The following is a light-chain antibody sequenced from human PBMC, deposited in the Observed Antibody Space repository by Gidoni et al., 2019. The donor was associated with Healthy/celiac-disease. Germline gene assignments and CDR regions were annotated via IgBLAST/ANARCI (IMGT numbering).Light chain of an antibody. J-gene: IGKJ4*01. CDR1: QSVSSY. Sequence: ATLTLSPGERATRSCRASQSVSSYLAWYQQKPDQAPRLLIYDASNRATGIPARFSGSGSGTDFTLTISSLEPEDFAVYYCQQRSNWPPLTFGGGTKVEIK. CDR3: QQRSNWPPLT. V-gene: IGKV3-11*01. CDR2: DAS.